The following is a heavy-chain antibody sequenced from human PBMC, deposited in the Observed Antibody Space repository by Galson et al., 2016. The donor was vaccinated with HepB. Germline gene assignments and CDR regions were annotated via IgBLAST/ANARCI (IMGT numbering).Heavy chain of an antibody. CDR3: AKDHGCSYGYLAY. V-gene: IGHV3-30*18. Sequence: SLRLSCAASGFTFSTYGMHWVRQAPGKGLDWVAVISYDGSNKYYADSVKGRFTISRDNSKNTLYLQMNSLRAEDTAVYYCAKDHGCSYGYLAYWGQGTLVTVSS. CDR1: GFTFSTYG. J-gene: IGHJ4*02. CDR2: ISYDGSNK. D-gene: IGHD5-18*01.